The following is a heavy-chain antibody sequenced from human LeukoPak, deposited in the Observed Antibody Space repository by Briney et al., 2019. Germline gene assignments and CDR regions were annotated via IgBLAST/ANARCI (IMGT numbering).Heavy chain of an antibody. CDR2: ISSSSSCI. Sequence: GGALRLSCAASGFTFSSYSMNWVRQAPGKGLEWVSSISSSSSCIYYADSVKGRFTISRDNAKNSLYLQMNSLRAEDTAVYYCARERVTTADFDYWGQGTLVTVSS. CDR1: GFTFSSYS. V-gene: IGHV3-21*01. D-gene: IGHD4-17*01. J-gene: IGHJ4*02. CDR3: ARERVTTADFDY.